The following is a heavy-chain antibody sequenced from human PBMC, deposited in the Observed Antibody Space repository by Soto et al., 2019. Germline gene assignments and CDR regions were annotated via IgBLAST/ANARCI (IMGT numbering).Heavy chain of an antibody. CDR1: SGSSSSGEYY. Sequence: SQTLSLTCTVSSGSSSSGEYYWIWIRQPPGKGLEGIGYIYYSGSTYYNPSLKSRVTISVDTSKNQFSLKLSSVTAADTAVYYCSRATTYYDSSGYAPFENWGQGTLGTGS. J-gene: IGHJ1*01. CDR3: SRATTYYDSSGYAPFEN. V-gene: IGHV4-30-4*01. D-gene: IGHD3-22*01. CDR2: IYYSGST.